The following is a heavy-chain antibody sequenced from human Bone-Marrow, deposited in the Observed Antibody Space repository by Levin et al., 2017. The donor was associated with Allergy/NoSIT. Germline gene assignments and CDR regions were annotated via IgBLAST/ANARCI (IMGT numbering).Heavy chain of an antibody. V-gene: IGHV3-53*01. J-gene: IGHJ6*02. CDR1: GFTVSSNY. D-gene: IGHD6-19*01. CDR3: AGHSSGWYINYYGMDV. Sequence: RAGGSLRLSCAASGFTVSSNYMSWVRQAPGKGLEWVSVIYSGGSTYHADSVKGRFTISRDNSKNTLYLQMNSLRAEDTAVYYCAGHSSGWYINYYGMDVWGQGTTVTVSS. CDR2: IYSGGST.